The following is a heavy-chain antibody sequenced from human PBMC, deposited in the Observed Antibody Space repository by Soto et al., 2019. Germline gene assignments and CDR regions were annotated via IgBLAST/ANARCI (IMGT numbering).Heavy chain of an antibody. V-gene: IGHV4-61*01. J-gene: IGHJ4*02. Sequence: SETLSLTCTVSGGSVSSGSYYWSWIRQPPGKGLEWIGYIYYSGSTNYNPSLKSRVTISVDTSKNQFSLKLSSVTAADTAVYYCARCGGGDCSVFDYWGQGSLVTVSS. D-gene: IGHD2-21*02. CDR3: ARCGGGDCSVFDY. CDR2: IYYSGST. CDR1: GGSVSSGSYY.